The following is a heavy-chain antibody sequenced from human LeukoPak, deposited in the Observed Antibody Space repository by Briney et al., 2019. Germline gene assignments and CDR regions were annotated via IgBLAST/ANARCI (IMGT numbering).Heavy chain of an antibody. Sequence: ASVKVSCKASGYTFTGYYMHWVRQAPGQGLEWMGCINPNSGGTTYAQTCQGRVTMTWDTSISTAYMELSRLRSDDTAVYYCARVGWELLIDYYYGMDVWGQGTTVTVSS. CDR2: INPNSGGT. CDR1: GYTFTGYY. V-gene: IGHV1-2*02. CDR3: ARVGWELLIDYYYGMDV. D-gene: IGHD1-26*01. J-gene: IGHJ6*02.